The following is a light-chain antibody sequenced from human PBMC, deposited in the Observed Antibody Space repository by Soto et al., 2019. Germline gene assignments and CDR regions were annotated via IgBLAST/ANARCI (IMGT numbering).Light chain of an antibody. CDR2: LAS. Sequence: DIQMTQSPSSVSASVGDRVTFTCRASENIDNYLAWYQPKPGKAPKLLIYLASTLQSGVPSRFRGSRYGRDFSLTVSSLQAEDFATCICQQGYDLPISFGGGTKVAI. V-gene: IGKV1D-12*01. J-gene: IGKJ4*01. CDR1: ENIDNY. CDR3: QQGYDLPIS.